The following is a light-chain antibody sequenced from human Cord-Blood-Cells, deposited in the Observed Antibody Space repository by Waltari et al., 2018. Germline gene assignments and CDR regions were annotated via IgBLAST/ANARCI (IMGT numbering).Light chain of an antibody. J-gene: IGLJ3*02. CDR2: RNN. V-gene: IGLV1-47*01. CDR3: AAWDDSLSGSWV. CDR1: SSNIGSNS. Sequence: QSVLTQPPSASGTPGQRVTLPCSGSSSNIGSNSVYWYQQLPGTAPKLLIYRNNQRPSGVPDRFSGSKSGTSASLAISGLRSEDEADYYCAAWDDSLSGSWVFGGGTKPTVL.